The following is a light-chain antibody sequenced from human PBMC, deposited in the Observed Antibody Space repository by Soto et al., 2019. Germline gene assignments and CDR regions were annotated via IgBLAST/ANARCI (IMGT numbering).Light chain of an antibody. Sequence: AIQLTQSPSSLSASIGDRVTITCRARQGIGSALAWYQQAPGKPPKLLIFDASTLENGVPSRFSGGGSGTDFTLTISSLQPEDFATYYCLLFNTYPQAFGGGTKV. CDR3: LLFNTYPQA. V-gene: IGKV1-13*02. CDR1: QGIGSA. CDR2: DAS. J-gene: IGKJ4*01.